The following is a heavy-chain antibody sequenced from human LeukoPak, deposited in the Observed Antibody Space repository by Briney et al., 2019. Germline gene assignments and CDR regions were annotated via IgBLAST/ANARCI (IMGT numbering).Heavy chain of an antibody. CDR2: ISYDGSNK. J-gene: IGHJ4*02. CDR3: ARDGSGYSYGEPYYFDY. D-gene: IGHD5-18*01. CDR1: GFTFSSYA. Sequence: GGSLRLSCAASGFTFSSYAMHWVRQAPGKGLEWVAVISYDGSNKYYADSVKGRFTISRDNSKNTLHLQMNSLRAEDTAVYYCARDGSGYSYGEPYYFDYWGQGTLATVSS. V-gene: IGHV3-30-3*01.